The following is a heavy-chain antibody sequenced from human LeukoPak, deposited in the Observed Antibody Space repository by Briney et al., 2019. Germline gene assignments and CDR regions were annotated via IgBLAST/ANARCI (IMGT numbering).Heavy chain of an antibody. J-gene: IGHJ4*02. V-gene: IGHV1-18*01. CDR3: ASVPEPYYFDY. CDR2: ISTYDDNI. D-gene: IGHD1-14*01. CDR1: GYTFTGKY. Sequence: GASVKVSCKASGYTFTGKYMYWVRQAPGQGLEWLGWISTYDDNIKYAQSLQGRLTLTIDTSTSTAYMELRSLTSDDTAVYYCASVPEPYYFDYWGQGTLVTVS.